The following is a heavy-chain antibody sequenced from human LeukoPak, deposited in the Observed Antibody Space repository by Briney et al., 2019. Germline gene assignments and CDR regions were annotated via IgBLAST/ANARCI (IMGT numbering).Heavy chain of an antibody. J-gene: IGHJ6*02. CDR2: ISGSGGST. CDR1: GFTVSSNY. D-gene: IGHD3-22*01. V-gene: IGHV3-53*01. Sequence: PGGSLRLSCAASGFTVSSNYMSWVRRAPRKGLEWVSAISGSGGSTYYADSVKGRFTISRDNSKNTLYLQMDILRAEDTAVYYCARDRDNYDSSGYSLTEYYGLDVWAKGPRSPSP. CDR3: ARDRDNYDSSGYSLTEYYGLDV.